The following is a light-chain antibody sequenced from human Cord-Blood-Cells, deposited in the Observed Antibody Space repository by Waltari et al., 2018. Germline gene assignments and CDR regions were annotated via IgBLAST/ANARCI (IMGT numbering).Light chain of an antibody. CDR2: DVS. V-gene: IGLV2-14*03. CDR1: SSDVGGYNY. J-gene: IGLJ1*01. Sequence: QSALTQPASVSGSPGQSITIPCTATSSDVGGYNYVSWYPHHPGKAPKRMIYDVSNRPSGVSNRFSGSKSGNTASLTISGLQAEDEADYYCSSYTSSSTGVFGTGTKVTVL. CDR3: SSYTSSSTGV.